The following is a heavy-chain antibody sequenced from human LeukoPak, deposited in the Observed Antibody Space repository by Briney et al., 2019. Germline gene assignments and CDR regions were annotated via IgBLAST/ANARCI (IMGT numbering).Heavy chain of an antibody. CDR2: IKQDGGDK. D-gene: IGHD3-22*01. V-gene: IGHV3-7*01. J-gene: IGHJ4*02. Sequence: GGSLRLSRAASGFTFSNFWMTWVRQAPGKGPEWLATIKQDGGDKWYVDSVNGRFTISRDNAKNSLYLHMNSLRDEDTAVYYCARYFDNTGYSWRRFDYWGQGALVTVSS. CDR1: GFTFSNFW. CDR3: ARYFDNTGYSWRRFDY.